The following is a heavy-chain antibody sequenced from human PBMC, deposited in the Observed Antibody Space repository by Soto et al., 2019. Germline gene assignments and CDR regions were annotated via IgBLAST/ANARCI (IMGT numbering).Heavy chain of an antibody. CDR1: GFTFSDHY. Sequence: GGSLRLSCVASGFTFSDHYMDWVRQAPGKGLEWVGRIRNKVNSYTTEYAASVKGRFTISRDDSRNSVYLQMNSLKTEDTAMYYCTRAGILTTPYYFDYWGQGTLVTVSS. J-gene: IGHJ4*02. D-gene: IGHD3-9*01. CDR3: TRAGILTTPYYFDY. V-gene: IGHV3-72*01. CDR2: IRNKVNSYTT.